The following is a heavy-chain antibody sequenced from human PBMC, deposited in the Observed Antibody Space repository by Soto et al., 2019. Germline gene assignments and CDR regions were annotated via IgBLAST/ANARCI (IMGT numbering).Heavy chain of an antibody. CDR3: ARDPTAREATDYYDSSGYFYYYYYGMDV. V-gene: IGHV3-48*02. J-gene: IGHJ6*02. Sequence: GGLLRDSCAAAEVTSSSYSMNWVRQAPGKGLEWVSYISSSSSTIYYADSVKGRFTISRDNAKNSLYLQMNSLRDEDTAVYYCARDPTAREATDYYDSSGYFYYYYYGMDVWGQGTTVTVSS. CDR1: EVTSSSYS. CDR2: ISSSSSTI. D-gene: IGHD3-22*01.